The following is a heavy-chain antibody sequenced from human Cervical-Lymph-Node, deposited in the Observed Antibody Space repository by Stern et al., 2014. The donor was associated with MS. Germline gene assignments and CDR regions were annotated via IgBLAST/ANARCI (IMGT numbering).Heavy chain of an antibody. D-gene: IGHD3-3*01. CDR2: ISAYNGNT. Sequence: QMQLVQYGAEVKKPGASVKVSCKASGYTFSNYGISWVRQAPGQGLEWMGWISAYNGNTNHAQKLQGRVTITTDTSTSTAHMELRSLRSDDTAVYYCARDLGHYDFWNLYYFYGMDVWGQGTTVTVSS. CDR3: ARDLGHYDFWNLYYFYGMDV. CDR1: GYTFSNYG. V-gene: IGHV1-18*01. J-gene: IGHJ6*02.